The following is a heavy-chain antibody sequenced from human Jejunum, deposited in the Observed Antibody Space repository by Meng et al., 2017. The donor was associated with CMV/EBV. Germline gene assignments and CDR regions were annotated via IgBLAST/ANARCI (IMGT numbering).Heavy chain of an antibody. CDR2: INPHNGAT. Sequence: KASGYNFTDYYLHWVRHAPGQGLEWMGRINPHNGATDYAQKFQGRVTLTRVTSINTAYMELSRLTSDDTAIYYCARDEGTSASSDYWGQGSLVTVSS. J-gene: IGHJ4*02. CDR1: GYNFTDYY. D-gene: IGHD2-8*02. CDR3: ARDEGTSASSDY. V-gene: IGHV1-2*06.